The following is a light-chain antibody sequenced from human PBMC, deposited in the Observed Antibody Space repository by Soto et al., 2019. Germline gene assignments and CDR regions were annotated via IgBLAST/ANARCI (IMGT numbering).Light chain of an antibody. CDR1: QSVLYSSNNKNY. J-gene: IGKJ2*01. CDR3: QQYESTPPT. CDR2: WAS. V-gene: IGKV4-1*01. Sequence: DIVMTQSPDSLAVSLGERATINCKSSQSVLYSSNNKNYLAWYQQRPGQPPKLLIYWASTRESGLPDRFSGSGSSTDFTLTITSLQAEDVAVYYCQQYESTPPTFGQGTNLEIK.